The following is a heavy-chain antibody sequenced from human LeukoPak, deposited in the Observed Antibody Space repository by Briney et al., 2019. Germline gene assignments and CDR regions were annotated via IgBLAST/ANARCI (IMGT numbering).Heavy chain of an antibody. CDR1: GFAFSSYE. CDR2: ISGDGRAI. J-gene: IGHJ4*02. CDR3: ATSLSGWFGPSAYY. D-gene: IGHD6-19*01. Sequence: PGGSLRLSCVASGFAFSSYEMSWVRQAPGKGLEWVSFISGDGRAIHYADSVRGRFTISADNARNSVFLQMNSLRAEDTAVYYCATSLSGWFGPSAYYCGRGTLVTVSS. V-gene: IGHV3-48*03.